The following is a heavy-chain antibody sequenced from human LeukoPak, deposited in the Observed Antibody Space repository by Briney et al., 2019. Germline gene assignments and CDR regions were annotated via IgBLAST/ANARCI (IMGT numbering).Heavy chain of an antibody. D-gene: IGHD6-13*01. J-gene: IGHJ4*02. CDR2: IWYDGSNK. V-gene: IGHV3-30*19. CDR3: ARMYSSSWSPLGY. Sequence: GGSLRLSCAASGFTFSSYGMHWVRQAPGKGLEWVAVIWYDGSNKYYADSVKGRFTISRDNSKNTLYLQMNSLRAEDTAVYYCARMYSSSWSPLGYWGQGTLVTVSS. CDR1: GFTFSSYG.